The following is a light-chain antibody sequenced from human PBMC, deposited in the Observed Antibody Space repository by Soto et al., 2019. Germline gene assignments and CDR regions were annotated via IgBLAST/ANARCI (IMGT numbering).Light chain of an antibody. V-gene: IGKV3-15*01. J-gene: IGKJ4*02. CDR3: QQYNVWPLT. CDR1: QSVSSN. Sequence: EIVMTQSPATLSVSPGERAILSCRASQSVSSNLAWYQQKPGQTPKLLIYVASTRATGIPARFSGSGYGKELTLTISRQQSEDFAGYCCQQYNVWPLTFGGGTKVEFK. CDR2: VAS.